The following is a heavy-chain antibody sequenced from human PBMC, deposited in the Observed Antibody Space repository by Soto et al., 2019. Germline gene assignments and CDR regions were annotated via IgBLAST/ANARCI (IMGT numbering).Heavy chain of an antibody. Sequence: ASLKVSCKASGYTFTNYAIHWVRQAPGQRLEWMGWLNPGNGNTKYPQKFQGRVTITRDTSASTAYMFLSSLRSEDTAVYYCARDQGIPYCGGNCYSDWYFDLWGRGTLVTVSS. D-gene: IGHD2-21*01. CDR2: LNPGNGNT. J-gene: IGHJ2*01. CDR1: GYTFTNYA. CDR3: ARDQGIPYCGGNCYSDWYFDL. V-gene: IGHV1-3*01.